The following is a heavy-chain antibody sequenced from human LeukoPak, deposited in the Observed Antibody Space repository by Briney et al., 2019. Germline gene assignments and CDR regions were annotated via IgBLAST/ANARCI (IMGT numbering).Heavy chain of an antibody. CDR2: ISGSGRII. CDR1: GFTFSSYA. V-gene: IGHV3-23*01. J-gene: IGHJ4*02. Sequence: GGSLRLSCAASGFTFSSYAMTWVRQAPGKGLEWFSTISGSGRIIYYADSVKGRFTMSRDNSKNTLYMQMNSLRAEDTAVYYCANNGGVAVAGSFDYWGQGALVTVSS. CDR3: ANNGGVAVAGSFDY. D-gene: IGHD6-19*01.